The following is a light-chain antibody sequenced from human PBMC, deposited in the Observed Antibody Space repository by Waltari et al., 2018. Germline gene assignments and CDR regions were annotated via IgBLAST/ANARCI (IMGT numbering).Light chain of an antibody. J-gene: IGLJ2*01. CDR1: RLRRYY. Sequence: SSELTQDPAVSVAMGQTVRTTCQGDRLRRYYASWYQHRPGQAPILVIYDKNNRPSGVPDRFSGSSSHNTGSLTITGAQAEDEASYYCHSRDASGVAGSFGGGTKLTVL. CDR3: HSRDASGVAGS. V-gene: IGLV3-19*01. CDR2: DKN.